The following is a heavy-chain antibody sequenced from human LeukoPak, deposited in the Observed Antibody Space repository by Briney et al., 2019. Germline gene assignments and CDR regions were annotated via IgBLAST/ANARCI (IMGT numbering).Heavy chain of an antibody. V-gene: IGHV6-1*01. CDR1: GDSVSSNSAA. CDR2: TYYRSKWYN. D-gene: IGHD6-19*01. Sequence: SQTLSLTCAISGDSVSSNSAAWNWIRQSPSRGLEWLGRTYYRSKWYNDYAVSVKSRITINPDTSKNQFSLQLNSVTPEDTAVYYCARGFWSIAVAGHNWFDPWGQGTLVTVSS. CDR3: ARGFWSIAVAGHNWFDP. J-gene: IGHJ5*02.